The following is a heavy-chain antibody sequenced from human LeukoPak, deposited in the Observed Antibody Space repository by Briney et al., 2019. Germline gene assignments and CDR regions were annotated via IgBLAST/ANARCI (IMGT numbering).Heavy chain of an antibody. CDR2: ISGSGGST. CDR1: GFTFSSYA. Sequence: GGSLRLSCAASGFTFSSYAMSWVRQAPGKGLEWVSAISGSGGSTYYADSVKGRFTISRDNSKNTLYLQMNSLRAEDTAVYYCAKDEARLFYDSLATGTFDIWGQGTMVTVSS. D-gene: IGHD5/OR15-5a*01. J-gene: IGHJ3*02. V-gene: IGHV3-23*01. CDR3: AKDEARLFYDSLATGTFDI.